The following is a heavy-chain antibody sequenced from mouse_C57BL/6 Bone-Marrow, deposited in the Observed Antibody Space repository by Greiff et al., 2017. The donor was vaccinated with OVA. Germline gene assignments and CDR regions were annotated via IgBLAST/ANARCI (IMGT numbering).Heavy chain of an antibody. CDR1: GYTFTSYW. J-gene: IGHJ3*01. V-gene: IGHV1-64*01. CDR3: ASTVVATRGFAY. CDR2: IHPNSGST. Sequence: QVQLQQPGAELVKPGASVKLSCKASGYTFTSYWMHWVKQRPGQGLEWIGMIHPNSGSTNYNEKFKSKATLTVDKSSSTAYMQLSSLTSEDSAVYYGASTVVATRGFAYWGQGTLVTVSA. D-gene: IGHD1-1*01.